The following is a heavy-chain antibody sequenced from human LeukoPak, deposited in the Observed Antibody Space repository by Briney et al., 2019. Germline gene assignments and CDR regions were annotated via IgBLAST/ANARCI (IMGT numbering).Heavy chain of an antibody. J-gene: IGHJ4*02. CDR3: AKGSGGSGSFYNHFDC. Sequence: GGSLRLSCAASGFTFSSYTMRWVRQAPGKGLEWVSAISGSGGSTDYADSVKGRFTISRDNSKNTLSLQMNSLRTEDTAVFYCAKGSGGSGSFYNHFDCWGQGTLVTVSS. CDR2: ISGSGGST. V-gene: IGHV3-23*01. CDR1: GFTFSSYT. D-gene: IGHD3-10*01.